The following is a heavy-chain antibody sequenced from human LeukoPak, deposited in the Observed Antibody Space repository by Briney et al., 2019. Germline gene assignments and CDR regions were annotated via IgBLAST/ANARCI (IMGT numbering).Heavy chain of an antibody. Sequence: SSETLSLTCTVSGGSLSSYYWSWIRQPPGKGLEWIGYIYTSGSTNYNPSLKSRVTISVDTSKNQFSLKLSSATAADTAVYYCARKGHGSRFDYWGQGTLVTVSS. J-gene: IGHJ4*02. CDR2: IYTSGST. CDR3: ARKGHGSRFDY. D-gene: IGHD6-13*01. V-gene: IGHV4-4*09. CDR1: GGSLSSYY.